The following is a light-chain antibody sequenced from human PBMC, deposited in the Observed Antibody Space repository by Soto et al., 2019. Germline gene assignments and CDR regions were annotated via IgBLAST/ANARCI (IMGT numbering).Light chain of an antibody. CDR2: RVS. J-gene: IGKJ2*01. CDR1: QSLVHSNGNTF. Sequence: DIVLTQTPLSSPVTLGQPASISCRSSQSLVHSNGNTFLSWLQQRPGQPPRLLICRVSTRFSGVPDRFSGSGAGTDFTLKISRVEAEDVGVYYCMQGPESPPYTFGQGTKLEIK. CDR3: MQGPESPPYT. V-gene: IGKV2-24*01.